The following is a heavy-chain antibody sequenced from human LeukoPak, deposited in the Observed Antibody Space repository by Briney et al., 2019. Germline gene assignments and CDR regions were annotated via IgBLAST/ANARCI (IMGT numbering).Heavy chain of an antibody. CDR2: IYITGDT. Sequence: MASETLSLTCTVSGGSVTSYYWSWIRQSAGKGLEWIGRIYITGDTTYNPSLKSRVTMSLGTSKNQFSLKLSSVTAADTAVYYCARDGKAAAGPYYYYYYMDVWGKGTTVTVSS. V-gene: IGHV4-4*07. D-gene: IGHD6-13*01. CDR1: GGSVTSYY. J-gene: IGHJ6*03. CDR3: ARDGKAAAGPYYYYYYMDV.